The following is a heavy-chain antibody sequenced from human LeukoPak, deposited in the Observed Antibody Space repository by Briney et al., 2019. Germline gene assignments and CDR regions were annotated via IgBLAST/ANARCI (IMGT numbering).Heavy chain of an antibody. J-gene: IGHJ4*02. D-gene: IGHD2-15*01. Sequence: GGSLRLSCVASGFTFSNAWMTWVRQVPEKWLEWVGRIKSKTDGGTTDYAAPVKGRFTISRDDSKNTLYLQMNSLETEDTAVYYCTTAKTTPFDYWGQGTLVTVSS. V-gene: IGHV3-15*01. CDR3: TTAKTTPFDY. CDR1: GFTFSNAW. CDR2: IKSKTDGGTT.